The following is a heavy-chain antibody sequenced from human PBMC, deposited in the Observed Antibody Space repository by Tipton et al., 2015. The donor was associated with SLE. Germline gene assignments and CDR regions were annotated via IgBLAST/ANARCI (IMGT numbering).Heavy chain of an antibody. CDR2: MNPTHSNT. Sequence: QSGPEVKKPGASVKVSCKTSGYTFTDYNINWVRQATGQGLEWMGWMNPTHSNTGYEQKFQGRVTMTMDTSISTAYMELSDLTSEDTAVYYCARAKWEPDYWGQGTLVTVSS. J-gene: IGHJ4*02. CDR3: ARAKWEPDY. D-gene: IGHD1-26*01. CDR1: GYTFTDYN. V-gene: IGHV1-8*01.